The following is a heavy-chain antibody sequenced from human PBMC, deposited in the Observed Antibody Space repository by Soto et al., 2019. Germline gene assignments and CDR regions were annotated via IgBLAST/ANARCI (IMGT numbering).Heavy chain of an antibody. V-gene: IGHV3-21*01. CDR2: ISSSSSYI. Sequence: EVQLVESGGGLVKPGGSLRLSCAASGFTFSSYSMNWVRQAPGKGLEWVSSISSSSSYIYYADSVKGRFTISRDNAKNSLYLQMNSLRAEDTAVYYCARNHPDIVATIKPDYYYGMDVWGQGTTVTVSS. CDR1: GFTFSSYS. J-gene: IGHJ6*02. D-gene: IGHD5-12*01. CDR3: ARNHPDIVATIKPDYYYGMDV.